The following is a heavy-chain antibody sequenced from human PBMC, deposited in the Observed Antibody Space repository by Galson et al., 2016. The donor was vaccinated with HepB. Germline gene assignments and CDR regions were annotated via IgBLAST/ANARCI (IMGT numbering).Heavy chain of an antibody. CDR3: AKDVYYDLWSGYRADAFDI. J-gene: IGHJ3*02. Sequence: SLRLSCAASGFTFSSYAMSWVRQAPGKGLEWVSNISGSGGSTYYADSVQGSFTISRDNSKNILYLQMNSPRGEDTAVYYCAKDVYYDLWSGYRADAFDIWGQGTMVTVSS. V-gene: IGHV3-23*01. D-gene: IGHD3-3*01. CDR1: GFTFSSYA. CDR2: ISGSGGST.